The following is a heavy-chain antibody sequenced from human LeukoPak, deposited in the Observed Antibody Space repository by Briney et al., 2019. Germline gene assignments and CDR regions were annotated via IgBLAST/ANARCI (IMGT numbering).Heavy chain of an antibody. Sequence: GGSLRLSCAASGFTFSSYWMSWVRQAPGKGLEWVSYISSSGSTTYYADSVKGRFTISRDNSKNTLYLQMNSLRAEDTAVYYCAKSGYNRFDYWGQGTLVTVSS. J-gene: IGHJ4*02. CDR2: ISSSGSTT. CDR3: AKSGYNRFDY. CDR1: GFTFSSYW. V-gene: IGHV3-23*01. D-gene: IGHD5-24*01.